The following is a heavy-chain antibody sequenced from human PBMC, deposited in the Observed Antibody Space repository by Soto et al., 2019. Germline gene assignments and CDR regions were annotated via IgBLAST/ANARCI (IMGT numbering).Heavy chain of an antibody. J-gene: IGHJ4*02. CDR2: ISKDGGDK. CDR3: AKDFPFAMGATNGPFDY. V-gene: IGHV3-30*18. Sequence: GGSLRLSCAASGLSFSRYGIHWVRQAPGKGLEWVAVISKDGGDKEYAESVKGRCTISRENSKSTVYLQMNSLRVEDTAVYYCAKDFPFAMGATNGPFDYWGKGTLVTVSS. D-gene: IGHD1-26*01. CDR1: GLSFSRYG.